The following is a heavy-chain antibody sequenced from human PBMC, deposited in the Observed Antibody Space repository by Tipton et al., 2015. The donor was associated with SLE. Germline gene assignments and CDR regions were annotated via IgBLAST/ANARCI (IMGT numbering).Heavy chain of an antibody. CDR3: ANFGAYDSSGFDAFDI. CDR1: GFTFSSYE. D-gene: IGHD3-22*01. Sequence: SLRLSCAASGFTFSSYEMNWVRQAPGKGLEWVSYISSSGSTKYYADSVKGRFTISRDNAKNSLYLQMNSLRAEDTAVYYCANFGAYDSSGFDAFDIWGQGTMVTVSS. V-gene: IGHV3-48*03. J-gene: IGHJ3*02. CDR2: ISSSGSTK.